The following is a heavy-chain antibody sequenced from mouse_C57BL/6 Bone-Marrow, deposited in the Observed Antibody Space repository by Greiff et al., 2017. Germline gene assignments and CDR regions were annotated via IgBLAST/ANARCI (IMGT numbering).Heavy chain of an antibody. CDR3: AFYYYGSSPYFDY. CDR2: INPNYGTT. J-gene: IGHJ2*01. Sequence: EVQLQQSGPELVKPGASVKISCKASGYSFTDYNMNWVKQSNGKSLEWIGVINPNYGTTSYNQKFKGKATLTVDQSSSPAYMQLNSLTSEDSAVYYCAFYYYGSSPYFDYWGQGTTLTVSS. D-gene: IGHD1-1*01. CDR1: GYSFTDYN. V-gene: IGHV1-39*01.